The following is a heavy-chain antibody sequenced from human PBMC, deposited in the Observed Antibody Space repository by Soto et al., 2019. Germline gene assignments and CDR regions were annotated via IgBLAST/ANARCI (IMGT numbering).Heavy chain of an antibody. D-gene: IGHD2-2*01. J-gene: IGHJ6*02. CDR3: ATESPVLPFTAGAYYYYNGMDV. CDR2: VVVNSGNT. Sequence: ASVKVSCKASGFTFTRSAVQWVRQARGQRLEWIGWVVVNSGNTNYAQKFQDRVTITRDMSTSTSYMELTSLGSEDTAVYYCATESPVLPFTAGAYYYYNGMDVWGQGTTVTVS. CDR1: GFTFTRSA. V-gene: IGHV1-58*01.